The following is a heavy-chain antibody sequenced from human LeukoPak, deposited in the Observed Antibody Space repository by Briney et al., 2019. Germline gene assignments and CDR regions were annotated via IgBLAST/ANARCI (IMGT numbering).Heavy chain of an antibody. J-gene: IGHJ4*02. D-gene: IGHD1-26*01. V-gene: IGHV4-38-2*01. Sequence: SETLSLTCAVSGYSISSGYYWGWIRQPPGKGLEWIGSIYYSGSTYYNPSLKSRVTISVDTSKNQFSLKLSSVTAADTAVYYCARPSDSGSLGYWGQGTLVTFYS. CDR1: GYSISSGYY. CDR2: IYYSGST. CDR3: ARPSDSGSLGY.